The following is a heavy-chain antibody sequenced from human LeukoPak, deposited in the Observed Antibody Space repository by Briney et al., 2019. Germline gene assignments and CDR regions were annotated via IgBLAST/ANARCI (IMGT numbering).Heavy chain of an antibody. J-gene: IGHJ4*02. CDR2: MNPNSGST. D-gene: IGHD6-25*01. Sequence: GASVKVSYKASGYTFTSYGINWVRQATGQGFEWMGWMNPNSGSTGYSQNFQGRVTMTRNTSINTAYMELSSLRSEDTAVYYCAAKGIAAAAIDYWGQGTLVTVSS. CDR3: AAKGIAAAAIDY. V-gene: IGHV1-8*01. CDR1: GYTFTSYG.